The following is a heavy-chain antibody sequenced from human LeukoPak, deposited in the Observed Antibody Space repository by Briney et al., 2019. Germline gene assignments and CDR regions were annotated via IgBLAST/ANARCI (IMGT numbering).Heavy chain of an antibody. V-gene: IGHV3-20*04. J-gene: IGHJ4*02. D-gene: IGHD3-22*01. Sequence: PGGSLRLSCAGSGFTSDYYGMTWVRQAPGKGLEWVSGINWNGGSTDYADSVNGRFTISRDNAKNSLYLQMNSLRAEDTALYYCARDRYYDTSGFLDYWGQGTLVTVSS. CDR2: INWNGGST. CDR1: GFTSDYYG. CDR3: ARDRYYDTSGFLDY.